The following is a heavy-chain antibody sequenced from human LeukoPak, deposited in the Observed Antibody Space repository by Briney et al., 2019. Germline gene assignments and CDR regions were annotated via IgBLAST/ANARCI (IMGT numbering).Heavy chain of an antibody. V-gene: IGHV3-7*01. J-gene: IGHJ3*02. CDR1: GFTFSSYW. CDR2: IKQDGSEK. CDR3: ARESTEGVFAFDI. Sequence: PGGSLRLSCAASGFTFSSYWMSWVRQAPGKGLAWVANIKQDGSEKYYADSVKGRFTISRDNSKNTLYLQMNSLRAEDTAVYYCARESTEGVFAFDIWGQGTMVTVSS. D-gene: IGHD3-16*01.